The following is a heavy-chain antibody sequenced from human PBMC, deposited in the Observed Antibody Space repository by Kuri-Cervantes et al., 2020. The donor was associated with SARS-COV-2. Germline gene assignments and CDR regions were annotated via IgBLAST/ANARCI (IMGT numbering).Heavy chain of an antibody. Sequence: GSLRLSCAVSGYSISSGYYWGWIRQPPGKGLEWIGSIYHSGSTYYNPSLKSRVTISVDTSKNQFSLKLSSVTAADTAVYYCARDSELLSNYYGMDVWGQGTTVTVSS. CDR2: IYHSGST. D-gene: IGHD1-1*01. CDR1: GYSISSGYY. J-gene: IGHJ6*02. CDR3: ARDSELLSNYYGMDV. V-gene: IGHV4-38-2*02.